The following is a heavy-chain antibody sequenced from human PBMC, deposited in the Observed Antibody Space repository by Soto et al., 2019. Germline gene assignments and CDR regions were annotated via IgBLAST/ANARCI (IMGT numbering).Heavy chain of an antibody. V-gene: IGHV4-31*11. CDR2: NYYSGIT. CDR3: ARGSSIAGLYYGMDV. D-gene: IGHD6-6*01. CDR1: GHSIPCRGYY. J-gene: IGHJ6*02. Sequence: SATLSLTCVVSGHSIPCRGYYCLSNRQHPGKGLEWIGYNYYSGITYYNPSLKSRVTISLDTSKNQFSLKLSSVTAADTAVYYCARGSSIAGLYYGMDVWGQGTTVT.